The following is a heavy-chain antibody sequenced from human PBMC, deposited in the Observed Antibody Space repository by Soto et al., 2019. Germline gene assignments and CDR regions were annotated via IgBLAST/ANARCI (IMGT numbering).Heavy chain of an antibody. CDR3: AHRGRGDSSLDY. CDR2: IYCDDDK. D-gene: IGHD6-13*01. V-gene: IGHV2-5*02. Sequence: QITLKESGPTLVKPTQTLTLTCTFSGFSLSTSGVGVAWIRQPPGKALAWLALIYCDDDKRYSPSLKSRLTITQDTSKTQLVLTMTNMDPVDTATYYWAHRGRGDSSLDYWGQGTLVTVSS. CDR1: GFSLSTSGVG. J-gene: IGHJ4*02.